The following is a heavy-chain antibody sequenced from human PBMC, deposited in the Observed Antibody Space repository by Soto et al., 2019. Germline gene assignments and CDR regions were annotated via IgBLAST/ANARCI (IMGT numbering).Heavy chain of an antibody. D-gene: IGHD3-22*01. Sequence: SSETLSLTCAVSGYSISSGYYWGWIRQPPGKGLEWIGSINHSGVTYYNPSLKSRVTISVDTSKNQFSLKLSSVTAADTAVYYCARTYYDSSGYRTRGWFDPWGQGTLVTVSS. J-gene: IGHJ5*02. CDR1: GYSISSGYY. CDR2: INHSGVT. CDR3: ARTYYDSSGYRTRGWFDP. V-gene: IGHV4-38-2*01.